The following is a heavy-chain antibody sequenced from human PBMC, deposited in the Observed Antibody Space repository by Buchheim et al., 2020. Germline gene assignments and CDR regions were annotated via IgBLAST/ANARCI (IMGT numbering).Heavy chain of an antibody. V-gene: IGHV3-30*18. CDR1: GFTFSSYG. D-gene: IGHD3-10*01. Sequence: QVQLVESGGGVVQPGRSLRLSCAASGFTFSSYGMHWVRQAPGKGLEWVAVISYDGSNKYYADSVKGRFTISRDNSKNTLYLQMNSLRAEDTAVYYCAKELPPFGYYYYGMDVWGQGTT. CDR3: AKELPPFGYYYYGMDV. J-gene: IGHJ6*02. CDR2: ISYDGSNK.